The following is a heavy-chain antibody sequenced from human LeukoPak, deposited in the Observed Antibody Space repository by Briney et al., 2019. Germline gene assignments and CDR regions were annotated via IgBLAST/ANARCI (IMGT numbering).Heavy chain of an antibody. Sequence: GRSLRLSCAASGFTFDDYAMSWVRQAPGKGLEWVSAISGSGGSTYYADSVKGRFTISRDNSKNTLYLQMNSLRAEDTAVYYCAKDPAMTTVTTGSYFQHWGQGTLVTVSS. J-gene: IGHJ1*01. D-gene: IGHD4-17*01. CDR1: GFTFDDYA. CDR2: ISGSGGST. CDR3: AKDPAMTTVTTGSYFQH. V-gene: IGHV3-23*01.